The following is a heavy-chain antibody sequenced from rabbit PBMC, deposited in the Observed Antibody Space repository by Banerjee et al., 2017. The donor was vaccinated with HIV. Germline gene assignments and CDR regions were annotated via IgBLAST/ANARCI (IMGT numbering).Heavy chain of an antibody. V-gene: IGHV1S47*01. Sequence: QEQLEESGGGLVKPGASLTLTCTASGFDFSSNAMCWVRQAPGKGLEWIACIWNGDGSTYYASWVKGRFTISKTSSTTVTLQMTTLTAADTATYFCARLLDLWGPGTLVTVS. CDR2: IWNGDGST. J-gene: IGHJ6*01. CDR1: GFDFSSNA. CDR3: ARLLDL.